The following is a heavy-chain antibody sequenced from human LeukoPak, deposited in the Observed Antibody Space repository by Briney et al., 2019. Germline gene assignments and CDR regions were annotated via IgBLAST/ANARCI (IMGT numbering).Heavy chain of an antibody. Sequence: PGGSLRLSCAASGFTFSSYGMHWVRQAPGKGLEWVAVIWYDGSNKYYADSVKGRFTISRDNSKNTLYLQVNSLRAEDTAVYYCARGDYGDYLYFDYWGQGTLVTVSS. V-gene: IGHV3-33*01. CDR1: GFTFSSYG. CDR3: ARGDYGDYLYFDY. J-gene: IGHJ4*02. D-gene: IGHD4-17*01. CDR2: IWYDGSNK.